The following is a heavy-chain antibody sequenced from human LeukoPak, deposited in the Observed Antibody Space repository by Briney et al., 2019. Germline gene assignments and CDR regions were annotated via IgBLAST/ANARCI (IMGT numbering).Heavy chain of an antibody. J-gene: IGHJ4*02. Sequence: SQTLSLTCTVSGGSITSDDYSWSWIRQPPGKGLEWIGDIYYSGNTYYNPSLKSRVTISVDTSKNQFSLKLSSVTAADTAVYYCARTYIDYLPLWGQGTLVTVSS. CDR3: ARTYIDYLPL. CDR2: IYYSGNT. D-gene: IGHD4-11*01. V-gene: IGHV4-30-4*01. CDR1: GGSITSDDYS.